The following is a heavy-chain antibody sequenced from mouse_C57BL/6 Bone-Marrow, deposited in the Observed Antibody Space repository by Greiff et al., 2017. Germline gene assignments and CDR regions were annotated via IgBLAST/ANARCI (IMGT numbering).Heavy chain of an antibody. V-gene: IGHV1-26*01. Sequence: VQLKQSGPELVKPGASVKISCKASGYTFTDYYMNWVKQSHGKSLEWIGDINPNNGGTSYNQKFKGKATLTVDKSSSTAYMELRSLTSEDSAVYYCARSGYYGSFFFAYWGQGTLVTVSA. D-gene: IGHD1-1*01. J-gene: IGHJ3*01. CDR2: INPNNGGT. CDR3: ARSGYYGSFFFAY. CDR1: GYTFTDYY.